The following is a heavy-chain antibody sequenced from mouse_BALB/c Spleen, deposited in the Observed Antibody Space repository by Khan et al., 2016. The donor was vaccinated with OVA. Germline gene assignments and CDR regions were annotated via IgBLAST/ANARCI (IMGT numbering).Heavy chain of an antibody. CDR2: INTNTGEP. Sequence: QIQLVQSGPELKKPGETVKISCKASGYTFTNYGMNWVKQAPGKGLKWMGWINTNTGEPTYAEEFKGRFAFSLETSASTAYLQINNLKNEDTATYFCAREGGGPYGNFLDYWGQGTTLTVSS. CDR1: GYTFTNYG. V-gene: IGHV9-3*02. J-gene: IGHJ2*01. D-gene: IGHD2-1*01. CDR3: AREGGGPYGNFLDY.